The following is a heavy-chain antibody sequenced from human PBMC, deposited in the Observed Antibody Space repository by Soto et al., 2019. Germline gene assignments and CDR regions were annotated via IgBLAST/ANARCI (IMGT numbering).Heavy chain of an antibody. CDR1: GGSITSTCSATNCY. Sequence: SETLSLTCTVSGGSITSTCSATNCYWGWIRQPPGKGLEWIGSIHHSGSTYYNPSLKSRVTMSVDTSKNQFSLKLTSVTATDAALYSCERLEPTGTTSWFDAWGQGTLVNVSS. CDR2: IHHSGST. D-gene: IGHD4-17*01. CDR3: ERLEPTGTTSWFDA. J-gene: IGHJ5*02. V-gene: IGHV4-39*01.